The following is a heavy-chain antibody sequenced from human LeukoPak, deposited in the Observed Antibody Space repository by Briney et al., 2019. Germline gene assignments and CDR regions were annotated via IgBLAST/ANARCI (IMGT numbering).Heavy chain of an antibody. CDR3: ARALAGTAELDV. Sequence: ASVKVSRKASGYTFTSYDIHWVRQATGQGLEWMGRMNPNNGNTGDAQKFKGRVTMTRDPSISTAYMELSSLRSEDTGVYFCARALAGTAELDVWGKGTTVTVSS. J-gene: IGHJ6*04. CDR1: GYTFTSYD. V-gene: IGHV1-8*01. CDR2: MNPNNGNT. D-gene: IGHD1-1*01.